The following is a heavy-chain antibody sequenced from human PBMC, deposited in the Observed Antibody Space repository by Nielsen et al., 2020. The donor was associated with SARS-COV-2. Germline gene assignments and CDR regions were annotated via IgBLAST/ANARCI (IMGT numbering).Heavy chain of an antibody. CDR3: ARAVVSSPLYYFDY. Sequence: GGSLRLSCAASGFTFSSYSMNWVRQAPGKGLEWVSSISSSSSYIYYADSVKGRFTISRDNAKNSLYLQMNSLRAEDTAVYYCARAVVSSPLYYFDYWGQGTLVTVSS. CDR2: ISSSSSYI. J-gene: IGHJ4*02. D-gene: IGHD2-15*01. CDR1: GFTFSSYS. V-gene: IGHV3-21*01.